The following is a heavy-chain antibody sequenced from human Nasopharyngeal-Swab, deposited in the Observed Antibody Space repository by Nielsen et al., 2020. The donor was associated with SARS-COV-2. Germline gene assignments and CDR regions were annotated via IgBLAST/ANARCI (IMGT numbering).Heavy chain of an antibody. CDR1: GGASSSGGYY. CDR2: IYYSGST. J-gene: IGHJ5*02. D-gene: IGHD3-10*01. V-gene: IGHV4-31*03. Sequence: TLPLTCTVSGGASSSGGYYRSRSRQHPGKDLEWIGYIYYSGSTYYNPSLKSRVTISVDTSKNQFSLKLSSVTAADTAVYYCARDSRGITMVRGVMNWFDPWGQGTLVTVSS. CDR3: ARDSRGITMVRGVMNWFDP.